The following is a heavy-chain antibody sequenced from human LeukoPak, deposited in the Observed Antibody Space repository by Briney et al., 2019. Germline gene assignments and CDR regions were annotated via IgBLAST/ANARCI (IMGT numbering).Heavy chain of an antibody. Sequence: GGSLRLSCAASGFTFSSYAMNWVRQAPGKGLEWVSGISRSADNTCYTDSVKGRFTTSRDNSKNTLYLQMSSLRAEDTAVYYCAKDLGNSFGYENVFDYWGQGTLVTVSS. V-gene: IGHV3-23*01. CDR1: GFTFSSYA. CDR2: ISRSADNT. D-gene: IGHD5-18*01. J-gene: IGHJ4*02. CDR3: AKDLGNSFGYENVFDY.